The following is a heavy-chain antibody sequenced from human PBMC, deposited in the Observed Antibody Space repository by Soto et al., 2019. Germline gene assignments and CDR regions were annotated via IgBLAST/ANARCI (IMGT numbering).Heavy chain of an antibody. CDR2: ISGSGGST. Sequence: GGALRLSCGASGFTFSSYGVSWVRQAPGKGLEWVSAISGSGGSTYYADSVKGRFTISRDNSKNTLYLQMNSLRAEDTAVYYCAKDPRRDYWGQGTLVTVSS. V-gene: IGHV3-23*01. CDR3: AKDPRRDY. CDR1: GFTFSSYG. J-gene: IGHJ4*02.